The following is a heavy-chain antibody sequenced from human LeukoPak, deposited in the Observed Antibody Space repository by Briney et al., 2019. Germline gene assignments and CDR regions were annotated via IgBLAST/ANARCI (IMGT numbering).Heavy chain of an antibody. CDR2: IYYSGST. Sequence: PSETLSLTCTVSGGSISSYYWSWIRQPPGKGLEWIGYIYYSGSTYYNPSLKSRVTISVDTSKNQFSLKLSSVTAADTAVYYCARDYSNRLGLNDAFDIWGQGTMVTVSS. CDR1: GGSISSYY. J-gene: IGHJ3*02. CDR3: ARDYSNRLGLNDAFDI. V-gene: IGHV4-59*12. D-gene: IGHD4-11*01.